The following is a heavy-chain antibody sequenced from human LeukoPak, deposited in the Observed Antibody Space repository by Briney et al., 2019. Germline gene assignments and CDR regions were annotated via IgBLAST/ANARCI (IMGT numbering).Heavy chain of an antibody. CDR3: ARDQSGNRWDYYYYGMDV. D-gene: IGHD4-23*01. CDR1: GSSVSSGSYY. CDR2: IYYSGST. Sequence: SETLSLTCTVSGSSVSSGSYYWSWIRQPPGKGLEWIGYIYYSGSTNYNPSLKSRVTISVDTSKNQFSLKLSSVTAADTAVYYCARDQSGNRWDYYYYGMDVWGQGTTVTVSS. V-gene: IGHV4-61*01. J-gene: IGHJ6*02.